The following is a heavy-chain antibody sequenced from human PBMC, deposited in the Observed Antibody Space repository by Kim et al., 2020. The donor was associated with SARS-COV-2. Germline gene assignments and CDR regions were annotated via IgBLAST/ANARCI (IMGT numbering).Heavy chain of an antibody. CDR3: ARHSYGDYEL. Sequence: STNYNPSLKSRVTISVDTSKNQFSLKLSSVTAADTAVYYCARHSYGDYELWGQGTLVTVSS. CDR2: ST. J-gene: IGHJ4*02. V-gene: IGHV4-34*01. D-gene: IGHD4-17*01.